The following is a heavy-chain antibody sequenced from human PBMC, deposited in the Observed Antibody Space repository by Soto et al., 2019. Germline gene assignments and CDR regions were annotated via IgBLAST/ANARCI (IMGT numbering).Heavy chain of an antibody. Sequence: PSETLSLTCTFSGGSISSYYWSWIRQPPGKGLEWIGYIYYSGSTNYNPSLKSRVTISVDTSKNQFSLKLSSVTAADTAVYYCARTVGYSYVYYYYYMDVWGKGTTVTVSS. CDR3: ARTVGYSYVYYYYYMDV. D-gene: IGHD5-18*01. CDR1: GGSISSYY. CDR2: IYYSGST. J-gene: IGHJ6*03. V-gene: IGHV4-59*08.